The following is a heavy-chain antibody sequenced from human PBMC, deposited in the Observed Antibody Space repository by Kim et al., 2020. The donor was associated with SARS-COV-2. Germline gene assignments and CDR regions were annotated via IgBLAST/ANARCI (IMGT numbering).Heavy chain of an antibody. CDR2: T. Sequence: TTYALKFQGRVTVTRDTSTSTVYMELSSLRSEDTAVYYCARDNTAWAFDYWGQGTLVTVST. D-gene: IGHD2-21*02. J-gene: IGHJ4*02. CDR3: ARDNTAWAFDY. V-gene: IGHV1-46*01.